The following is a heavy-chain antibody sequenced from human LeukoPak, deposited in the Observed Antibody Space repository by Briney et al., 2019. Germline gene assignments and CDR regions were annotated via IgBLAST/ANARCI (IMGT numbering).Heavy chain of an antibody. D-gene: IGHD5/OR15-5a*01. CDR3: ARDRSTTHFDN. V-gene: IGHV3-33*01. CDR2: IWYDGSNT. Sequence: PGGSLRLSCAASGFTFSSYGMHWVRQAPGKGLEWVAMIWYDGSNTYYADSVKGRFTISRDNSKNTLFLQMDGLRAEDTAVYYCARDRSTTHFDNWGQGTLVTVSS. J-gene: IGHJ4*02. CDR1: GFTFSSYG.